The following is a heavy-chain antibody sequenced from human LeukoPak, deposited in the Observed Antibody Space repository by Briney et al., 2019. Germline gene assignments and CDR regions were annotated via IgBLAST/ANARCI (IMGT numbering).Heavy chain of an antibody. J-gene: IGHJ4*02. V-gene: IGHV1-3*01. CDR3: ARVTDYGDYEDYFDY. Sequence: ASVKVSCKASGYTFTSYAMHWVGQAPGQRLEGMGWINAGNGNTKYSQKFQGRVTITRDTSASTAYMELSSLRSEDTAVYYCARVTDYGDYEDYFDYWGQGTLVTVSS. D-gene: IGHD4-17*01. CDR1: GYTFTSYA. CDR2: INAGNGNT.